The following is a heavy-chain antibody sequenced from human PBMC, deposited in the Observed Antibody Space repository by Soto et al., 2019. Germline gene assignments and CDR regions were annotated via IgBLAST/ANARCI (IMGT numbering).Heavy chain of an antibody. Sequence: EVQLVESGGGLIQPGGSLRLSCAVSGFTVSNNYMSWVRQAPGKGLEGVSVIYSGGYTAYGDSVKGRFTISRDNSKKPQYLQKRGLGAPGPAVYFCAAPGGGGGYWGQGTLVTVSS. CDR3: AAPGGGGGY. CDR2: IYSGGYT. D-gene: IGHD3-10*01. V-gene: IGHV3-53*01. CDR1: GFTVSNNY. J-gene: IGHJ4*02.